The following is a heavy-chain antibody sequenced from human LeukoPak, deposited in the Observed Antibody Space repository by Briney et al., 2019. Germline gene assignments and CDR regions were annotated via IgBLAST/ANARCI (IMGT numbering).Heavy chain of an antibody. CDR3: ASHLEDSRSPDQEDYDH. D-gene: IGHD6-6*01. V-gene: IGHV4-39*01. Sequence: SETLSLTCTVSGGSITSSNYYWGWIRQPPGKGLEWIGNIYYSGSTYYNPSLKSRVTISVDTSKNQFSLKLSSVTAADTAVYYCASHLEDSRSPDQEDYDHWGQGTLVTVSS. CDR1: GGSITSSNYY. J-gene: IGHJ4*02. CDR2: IYYSGST.